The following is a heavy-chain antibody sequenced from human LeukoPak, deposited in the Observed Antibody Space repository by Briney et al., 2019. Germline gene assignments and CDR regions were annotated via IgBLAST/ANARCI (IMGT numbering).Heavy chain of an antibody. Sequence: ASVKVSCKASGYTFTGYYMHWVRQAPGQGLEWMGWISAYNGNTNYAQKLQGRVTMTTDTSTSTAYMELRSLRSDDTAVYYCARDFTPDYWGQGTLVTVSS. CDR2: ISAYNGNT. J-gene: IGHJ4*02. CDR1: GYTFTGYY. CDR3: ARDFTPDY. V-gene: IGHV1-18*04.